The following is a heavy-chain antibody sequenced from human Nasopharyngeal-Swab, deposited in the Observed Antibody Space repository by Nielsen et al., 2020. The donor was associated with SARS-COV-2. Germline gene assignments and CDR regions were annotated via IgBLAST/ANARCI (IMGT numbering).Heavy chain of an antibody. J-gene: IGHJ6*03. D-gene: IGHD4-17*01. CDR2: TYYRSKWYN. CDR3: ARARGAYGDYYYYYTDV. V-gene: IGHV6-1*01. Sequence: WIRQSPSRGIEWLGRTYYRSKWYNDYAVSVKSRITINPDTSKNQFSLHLNSVTPEDTAVYYCARARGAYGDYYYYYTDVWGKGTTVTVSS.